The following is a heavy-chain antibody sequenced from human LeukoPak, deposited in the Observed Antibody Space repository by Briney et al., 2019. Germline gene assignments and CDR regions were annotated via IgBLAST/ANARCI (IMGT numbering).Heavy chain of an antibody. CDR3: ARSFGHRGSSRPLPFYYYYYMDV. Sequence: GASVKVSCKASGYTFSDKYMHWVRQAPGQGLEWMGWIKPNGGGTNYAQKFQGRVTITRNTSISTAYMELSSLRSEDTAVYYCARSFGHRGSSRPLPFYYYYYMDVWGKGTTVTVSS. CDR2: IKPNGGGT. CDR1: GYTFSDKY. D-gene: IGHD6-6*01. V-gene: IGHV1-2*02. J-gene: IGHJ6*03.